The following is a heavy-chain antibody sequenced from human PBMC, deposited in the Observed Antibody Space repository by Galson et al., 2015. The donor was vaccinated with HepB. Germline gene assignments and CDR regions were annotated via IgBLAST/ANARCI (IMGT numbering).Heavy chain of an antibody. V-gene: IGHV3-23*01. D-gene: IGHD3/OR15-3a*01. Sequence: SLRLSCAASGFTFGVHGMSWIRQAPGKGLDWLSGISNNGDTTYYADSVRGRFTISRDNSKNTLYLQMNSLRVDDTAIYYCATWTASNDWGQGTQVTVLS. CDR2: ISNNGDTT. CDR1: GFTFGVHG. J-gene: IGHJ4*02. CDR3: ATWTASND.